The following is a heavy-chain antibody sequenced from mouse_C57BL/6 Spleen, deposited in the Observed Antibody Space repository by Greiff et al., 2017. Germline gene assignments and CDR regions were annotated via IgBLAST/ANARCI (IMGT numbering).Heavy chain of an antibody. CDR3: ARRSDYAKDY. CDR2: IDPSDSYT. J-gene: IGHJ4*01. V-gene: IGHV1-69*01. CDR1: GYTFTSYW. Sequence: QVQLQQSGAELVMPGASVKLSCKASGYTFTSYWMHWVKQRPGQGLEWIGEIDPSDSYTKYNQKFKGKSTLTVDNSASTAYMQLSSLTSEDSAVYYCARRSDYAKDYWGQGTSVTVSS.